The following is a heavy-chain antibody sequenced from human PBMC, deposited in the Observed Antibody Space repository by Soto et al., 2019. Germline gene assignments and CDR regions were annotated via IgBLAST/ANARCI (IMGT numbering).Heavy chain of an antibody. CDR1: GFTFSNQA. CDR2: ISTTGETT. V-gene: IGHV3-23*01. Sequence: EVQLLESGGGLVQPGGSLRLSCEASGFTFSNQAMSWVRQTPGKGLEWVSGISTTGETTFYIDSVRGRFTISRDNLKSTVHLQMNDQRVDETALYYCVKPRGYTGSVADPPPDSWGQGTLVSVSS. J-gene: IGHJ5*01. D-gene: IGHD3-10*01. CDR3: VKPRGYTGSVADPPPDS.